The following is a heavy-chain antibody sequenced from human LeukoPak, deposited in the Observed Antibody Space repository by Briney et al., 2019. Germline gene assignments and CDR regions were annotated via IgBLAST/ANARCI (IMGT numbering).Heavy chain of an antibody. J-gene: IGHJ4*02. D-gene: IGHD5-12*01. V-gene: IGHV4-59*01. CDR2: IYYSGST. Sequence: PSETLSLTCTVSGGSISSYYWSWIRQPPGKGLEWIGYIYYSGSTNHNPSLKSRVTISVDTSKNQFSLKLSSVTAADTAVYYCAREDDQGGYDYWGQGTLVTVSS. CDR1: GGSISSYY. CDR3: AREDDQGGYDY.